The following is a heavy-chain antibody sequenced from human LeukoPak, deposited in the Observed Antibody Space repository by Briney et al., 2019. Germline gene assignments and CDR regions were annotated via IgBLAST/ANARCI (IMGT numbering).Heavy chain of an antibody. J-gene: IGHJ4*02. Sequence: ASVKVSCKVSGYTLTELSMHWVRQAPGKGLEWMGGFDPEDGETIYAQKFQGRVTMTEDTSTDTAYMELSRLRSEDTAVYYCATGFVVVVPAAPTSDYWGQGTLVTVSS. D-gene: IGHD2-2*01. CDR3: ATGFVVVVPAAPTSDY. V-gene: IGHV1-24*01. CDR1: GYTLTELS. CDR2: FDPEDGET.